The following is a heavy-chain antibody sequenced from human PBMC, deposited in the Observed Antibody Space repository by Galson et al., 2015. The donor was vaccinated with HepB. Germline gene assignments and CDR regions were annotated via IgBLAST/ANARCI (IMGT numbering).Heavy chain of an antibody. V-gene: IGHV1-69*06. CDR1: GGTFSSYA. CDR3: ARDRGGDCTNGVCYMRVYYGMDV. Sequence: SVKVSCKASGGTFSSYAISWVRQAPGQGLEWMGGIIPIFGTANYAQKFQGRVTITADKSTSTAYMELSSLRSEDTAVYYCARDRGGDCTNGVCYMRVYYGMDVWGQGTTVTVSS. D-gene: IGHD2-8*01. J-gene: IGHJ6*02. CDR2: IIPIFGTA.